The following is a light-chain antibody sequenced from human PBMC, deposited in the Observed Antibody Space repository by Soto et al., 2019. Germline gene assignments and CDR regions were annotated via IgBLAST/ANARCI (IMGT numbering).Light chain of an antibody. CDR3: QQRSNWPWT. V-gene: IGKV3-11*01. Sequence: EIVLTQSPATLSLSPGERATLSCRASQSVTTFLAWYQQTPGQAPRLLISDAFDRATGIPARCSGSGSGPDFTLAISSLESGDFAVYYCQQRSNWPWTFGQGTKVEI. J-gene: IGKJ1*01. CDR2: DAF. CDR1: QSVTTF.